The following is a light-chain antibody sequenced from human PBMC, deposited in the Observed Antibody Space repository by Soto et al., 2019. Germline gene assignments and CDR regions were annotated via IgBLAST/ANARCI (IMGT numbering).Light chain of an antibody. CDR3: QVWDSSSDGVV. CDR1: NIGSKS. J-gene: IGLJ2*01. V-gene: IGLV3-21*04. CDR2: YDS. Sequence: SYELTQPPSVSVAPGKTARITCGGNNIGSKSVHWYQQKPGQAPVLVIYYDSDRPSGIPERFSGSNSGNTATLTVSRVEAGDEADYYCQVWDSSSDGVVFGGVTKLTVL.